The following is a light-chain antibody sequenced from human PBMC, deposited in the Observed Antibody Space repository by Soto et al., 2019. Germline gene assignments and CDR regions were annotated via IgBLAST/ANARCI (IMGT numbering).Light chain of an antibody. CDR2: AAS. V-gene: IGKV1-39*01. CDR3: QQSYSTPSIT. J-gene: IGKJ5*01. CDR1: QSISSY. Sequence: DIPMTQSPSSLSTSVGYRGTITCRASQSISSYLSWYQQKPGKAPKLLIYAASSLQSGVPSRFSGSGSGTDFTLTISSLQPEDFATYYCQQSYSTPSITFGQGTRLEIK.